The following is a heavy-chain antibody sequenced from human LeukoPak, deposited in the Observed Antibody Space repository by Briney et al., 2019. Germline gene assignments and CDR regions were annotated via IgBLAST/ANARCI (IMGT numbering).Heavy chain of an antibody. V-gene: IGHV6-1*01. J-gene: IGHJ4*02. CDR3: ARLRYFDWFFDY. Sequence: SQTLSLTCAISGDSVSTNSVAWNWIRQSPSRGLEWLGRTYYRSKWYNDYAGSVKSRITINPDTSKNQFSLQLSSVTAADTAVYYCARLRYFDWFFDYWGQGTLVTVSS. CDR1: GDSVSTNSVA. CDR2: TYYRSKWYN. D-gene: IGHD3-9*01.